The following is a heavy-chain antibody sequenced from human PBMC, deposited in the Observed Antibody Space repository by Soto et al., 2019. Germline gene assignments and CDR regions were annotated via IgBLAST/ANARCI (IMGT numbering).Heavy chain of an antibody. CDR3: AIDTTVTTKDY. Sequence: GASVKVSCKASGGAFSSYAISWVRQAPGQGLEWMGGIIPIFGTANYAQKFQGRVTITVDESTSTAYMELSSLRSEDTAVYYCAIDTTVTTKDYWGQGALVTVSS. D-gene: IGHD4-17*01. J-gene: IGHJ4*02. V-gene: IGHV1-69*13. CDR2: IIPIFGTA. CDR1: GGAFSSYA.